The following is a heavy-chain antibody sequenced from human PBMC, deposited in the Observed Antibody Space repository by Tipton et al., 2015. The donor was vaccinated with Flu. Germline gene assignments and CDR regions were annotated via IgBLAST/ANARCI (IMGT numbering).Heavy chain of an antibody. Sequence: TLSLTCDVSTYSMRSGSYWGWIRQPPGKGLEWIGSVYHSGTTYYNPSLKSRVTISIDKSNNQFSLRLSSVTAADTAVYYCARHTGDSVRGVIDYWGQGTLVTVSS. J-gene: IGHJ4*02. CDR1: TYSMRSGSY. V-gene: IGHV4-38-2*01. D-gene: IGHD3-10*02. CDR2: VYHSGTT. CDR3: ARHTGDSVRGVIDY.